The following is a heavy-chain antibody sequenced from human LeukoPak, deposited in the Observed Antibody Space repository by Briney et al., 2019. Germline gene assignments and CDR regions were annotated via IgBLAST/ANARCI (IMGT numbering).Heavy chain of an antibody. CDR2: FSGNDGYT. CDR1: GFTFSNSI. J-gene: IGHJ4*02. V-gene: IGHV3-23*01. D-gene: IGHD2-2*01. Sequence: GRSLRLSCAGSGFTFSNSILSWVRQAPGKGLEWLSTFSGNDGYTYYADSVKGRFTISRDNSKNTVYLQMNSLRAEDTANYYCAKRSTGYYFDSWGQGTLVTVSS. CDR3: AKRSTGYYFDS.